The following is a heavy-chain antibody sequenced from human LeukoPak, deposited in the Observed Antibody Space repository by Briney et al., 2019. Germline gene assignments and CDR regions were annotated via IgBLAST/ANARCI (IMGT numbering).Heavy chain of an antibody. CDR1: GFTVSQNY. J-gene: IGHJ3*02. D-gene: IGHD6-19*01. Sequence: GGSLRLSCAASGFTVSQNYINWVRQAPGKGLEWVSIIYSGGTTYYADSVKSRFTVSRDNPKNSVFLQMNSLRAEDTAVYYCARTSAGRVPDAFEIWGQGTVVTVSS. V-gene: IGHV3-53*01. CDR2: IYSGGTT. CDR3: ARTSAGRVPDAFEI.